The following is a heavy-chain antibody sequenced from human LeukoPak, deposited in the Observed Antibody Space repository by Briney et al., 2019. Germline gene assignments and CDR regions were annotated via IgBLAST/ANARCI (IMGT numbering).Heavy chain of an antibody. Sequence: GGSLRLSCAASGFTFSGSAMHWVRQASGKGLEWVGRIRSKANSYATAYAASVKGRFTISRDDSKNTAYLQMNSLKTEDTAVYYCTRGSGGYSYGYYYYGMDVWGQGTTVTVSS. J-gene: IGHJ6*02. CDR2: IRSKANSYAT. CDR3: TRGSGGYSYGYYYYGMDV. CDR1: GFTFSGSA. D-gene: IGHD5-18*01. V-gene: IGHV3-73*01.